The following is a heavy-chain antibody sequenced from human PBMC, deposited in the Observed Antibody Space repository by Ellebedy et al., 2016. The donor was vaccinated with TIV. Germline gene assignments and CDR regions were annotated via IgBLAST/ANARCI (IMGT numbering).Heavy chain of an antibody. V-gene: IGHV3-23*01. CDR1: GFTFSGYA. CDR3: VRRDGYKPFDY. D-gene: IGHD5-24*01. Sequence: GESLKISCAASGFTFSGYAMSWVRQAPGKGLEWVSAISGDTSGTYYTDAVKGRFTISRDNSRNTLYLQMNSLRAEDAAVYYCVRRDGYKPFDYWGQGTLVIVSS. CDR2: ISGDTSGT. J-gene: IGHJ4*02.